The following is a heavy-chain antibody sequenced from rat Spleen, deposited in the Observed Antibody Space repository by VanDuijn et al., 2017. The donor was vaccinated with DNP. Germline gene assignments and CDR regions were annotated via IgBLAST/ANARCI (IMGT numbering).Heavy chain of an antibody. CDR2: ISYDGSST. J-gene: IGHJ1*01. V-gene: IGHV5-29*01. CDR1: GFTFSDYY. D-gene: IGHD1-2*01. CDR3: ARRAAALWYFDF. Sequence: EVQLVESDGGLVQPGRSLKLSCAASGFTFSDYYMAWVRQAPTKGLEWVATISYDGSSTYYRDSVKGRFTISRDNAKSTLYLQMDSLRSEDTATYYCARRAAALWYFDFWGPGTMVTVSS.